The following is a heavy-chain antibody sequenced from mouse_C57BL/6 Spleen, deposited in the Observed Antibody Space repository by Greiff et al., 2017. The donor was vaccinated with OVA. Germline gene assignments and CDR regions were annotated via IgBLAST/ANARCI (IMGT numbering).Heavy chain of an antibody. Sequence: EVQGVESGGGLVQPKASLKLSCAASGFSFNTYAMNWVRQAPGKGLEWVARIRSKSNNSATYYADTVKDRVTISRDDSESMLYLQMNNLKTEDTAIYYCVRQEGHYGGPAFAYWGQGTLVTVSA. CDR1: GFSFNTYA. CDR2: IRSKSNNSAT. D-gene: IGHD1-2*01. J-gene: IGHJ3*01. V-gene: IGHV10-1*01. CDR3: VRQEGHYGGPAFAY.